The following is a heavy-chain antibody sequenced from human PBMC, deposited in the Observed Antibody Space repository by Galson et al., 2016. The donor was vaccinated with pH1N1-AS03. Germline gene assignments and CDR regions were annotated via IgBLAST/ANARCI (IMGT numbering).Heavy chain of an antibody. Sequence: SLRLSCAASGFSFGDHYMAWIRQAPGKGLQWVSHISASSSTFYYADSVKGRFTVSRDNARSALSLHMNSLRAEDTAIYYCARWNTQSCGHSDCGLDAFDIWGPGTLVSVSS. CDR3: ARWNTQSCGHSDCGLDAFDI. CDR1: GFSFGDHY. D-gene: IGHD2-21*02. J-gene: IGHJ3*02. V-gene: IGHV3-11*01. CDR2: ISASSSTF.